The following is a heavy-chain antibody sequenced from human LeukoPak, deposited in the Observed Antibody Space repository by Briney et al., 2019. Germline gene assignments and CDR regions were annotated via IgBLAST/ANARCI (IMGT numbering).Heavy chain of an antibody. CDR3: VRDLILVWTPGDDFDH. D-gene: IGHD3-16*01. CDR2: INERATII. Sequence: GGSLRLSCAASGFTFSNYWMHWVRQAPGKGLEWVSRINERATIISYADSVKGRFTISRENAGNTLYLQMNSLTAEDTAVYYCVRDLILVWTPGDDFDHWGQGTLVTVSS. J-gene: IGHJ4*02. CDR1: GFTFSNYW. V-gene: IGHV3-74*01.